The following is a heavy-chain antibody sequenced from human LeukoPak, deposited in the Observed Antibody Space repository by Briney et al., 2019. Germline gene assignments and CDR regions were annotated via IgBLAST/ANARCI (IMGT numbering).Heavy chain of an antibody. CDR1: GFTFDDYA. J-gene: IGHJ4*02. Sequence: GGSLRLSCAASGFTFDDYAMHWVRQAPGKGLEWVSGISWNSGSIGYADSVKGRFTISRDNAKNSLYLQMNSLRAEDTALYYCAKSHGSGSYYPLDYWGQGTLVTVSS. CDR2: ISWNSGSI. CDR3: AKSHGSGSYYPLDY. V-gene: IGHV3-9*01. D-gene: IGHD3-10*01.